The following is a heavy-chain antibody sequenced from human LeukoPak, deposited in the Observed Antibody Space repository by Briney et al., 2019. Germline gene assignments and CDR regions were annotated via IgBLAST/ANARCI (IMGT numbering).Heavy chain of an antibody. CDR1: GFTVSSNY. J-gene: IGHJ4*02. V-gene: IGHV3-66*01. Sequence: PGGSLRLSCAASGFTVSSNYMSWVRQAPGKGLEWVSVIYSGDSTYYADSVKGRFTISRDNSKNTLYLQMNSLRAEDTAVYYCARDGPIAVAGTYFDYWGQGTLVTVSS. CDR2: IYSGDST. CDR3: ARDGPIAVAGTYFDY. D-gene: IGHD6-19*01.